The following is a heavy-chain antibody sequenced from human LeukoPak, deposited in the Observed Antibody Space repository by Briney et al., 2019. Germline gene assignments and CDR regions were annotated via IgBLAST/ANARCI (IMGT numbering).Heavy chain of an antibody. CDR1: GGSISSGSYY. CDR3: ARAKYSSGYYPDAFDI. J-gene: IGHJ3*02. D-gene: IGHD3-22*01. V-gene: IGHV4-61*02. Sequence: SQTLSLTCTVSGGSISSGSYYWSWIRQPAGKGLERLGRIYTSGSTNYNPSLKSRVTISVDTSKNQFSLKLSSVTAADTAVYYCARAKYSSGYYPDAFDIWGQGTMVTVSS. CDR2: IYTSGST.